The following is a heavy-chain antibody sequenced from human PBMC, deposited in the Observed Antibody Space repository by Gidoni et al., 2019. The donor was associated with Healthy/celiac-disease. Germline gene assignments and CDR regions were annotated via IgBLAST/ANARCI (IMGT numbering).Heavy chain of an antibody. Sequence: EVQLLESGGGLVQPGGSLRLSCAASGFTFSSYAMSWVRQAPGQGLEWVAAISGSGGSTYYADSVKGRFTISRDNSKNTLYLQMNSLRAEDTAVYYCAKGRIYDFWSGSELDYWGQGTLVTVSS. D-gene: IGHD3-3*01. CDR2: ISGSGGST. J-gene: IGHJ4*02. CDR1: GFTFSSYA. V-gene: IGHV3-23*01. CDR3: AKGRIYDFWSGSELDY.